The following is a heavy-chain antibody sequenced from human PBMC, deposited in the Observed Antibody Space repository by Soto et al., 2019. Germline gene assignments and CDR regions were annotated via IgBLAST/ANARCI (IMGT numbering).Heavy chain of an antibody. CDR1: GFPFSSYA. J-gene: IGHJ6*02. CDR2: ISGSGGST. V-gene: IGHV3-23*01. D-gene: IGHD3-10*01. Sequence: PGGSLRLSCAASGFPFSSYAMSWVRQAPGKGLEWVSAISGSGGSTYYADSVKGRFTISRDNSKNTLYLQMNSLRAEDTAVYYCAKVEGFGELLFLDYYGMDVWGQGTTVTVSS. CDR3: AKVEGFGELLFLDYYGMDV.